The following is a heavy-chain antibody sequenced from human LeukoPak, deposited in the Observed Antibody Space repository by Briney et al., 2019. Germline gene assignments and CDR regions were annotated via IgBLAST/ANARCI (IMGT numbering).Heavy chain of an antibody. CDR3: ARVKAIARVFWFDP. CDR1: GGSISSYY. V-gene: IGHV4-59*01. Sequence: PSETLSLTCTVSGGSISSYYWSWIRQPPGKGLDWIGYIYYSGSTNYNPSLKSRVTISVDTSKNQFSLKLSSVTAADTAVYYCARVKAIARVFWFDPWGQGTLVTVSS. D-gene: IGHD6-6*01. CDR2: IYYSGST. J-gene: IGHJ5*02.